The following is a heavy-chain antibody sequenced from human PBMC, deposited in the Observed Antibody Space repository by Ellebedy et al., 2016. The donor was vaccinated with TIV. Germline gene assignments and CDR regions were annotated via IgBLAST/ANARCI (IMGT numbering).Heavy chain of an antibody. CDR2: ISAGGEVT. V-gene: IGHV3-23*01. CDR1: GLTLSNYA. Sequence: PGGSLRLSCAASGLTLSNYALSRLRQAPGKGLEWVAAISAGGEVTYYADSVKGRFTTARDNSKNTVFLRMNSLRFAATAVYYCATHYDILPSSLSAFDMWGQGTVVTVSS. D-gene: IGHD3-9*01. J-gene: IGHJ3*02. CDR3: ATHYDILPSSLSAFDM.